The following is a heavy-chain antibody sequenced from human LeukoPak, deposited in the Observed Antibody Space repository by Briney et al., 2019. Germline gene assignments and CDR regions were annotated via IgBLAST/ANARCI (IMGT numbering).Heavy chain of an antibody. CDR3: AKDLSSAITSALVLDV. D-gene: IGHD3-22*01. V-gene: IGHV3-9*01. CDR2: ITWNSDKI. J-gene: IGHJ6*02. CDR1: GFTFDDYA. Sequence: PGGSLRLSCTVSGFTFDDYAMHWARHTPGKGLEWVSGITWNSDKIGYGDSVKGRFTISRDNVKNVLYLQMNSLRPEDTALYYCAKDLSSAITSALVLDVWGQGTTVIVS.